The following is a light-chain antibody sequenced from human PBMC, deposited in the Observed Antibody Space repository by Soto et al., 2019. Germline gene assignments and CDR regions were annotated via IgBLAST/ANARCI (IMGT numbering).Light chain of an antibody. CDR3: QQYQSYPVT. CDR1: QGIGRS. V-gene: IGKV1D-16*01. Sequence: DIQMTQSPSSLSASVGDRVTITCRASQGIGRSLAWHQQKPEKAPKSLIHDASSLQSGVPSRFSGSGSVTDFTLTITSLQPEDFATYYCQQYQSYPVTFGQGTRLE. CDR2: DAS. J-gene: IGKJ5*01.